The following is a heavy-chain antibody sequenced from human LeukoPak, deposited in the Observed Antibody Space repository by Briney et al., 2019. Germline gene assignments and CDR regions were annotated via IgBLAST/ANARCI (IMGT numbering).Heavy chain of an antibody. CDR3: ARGHGWFDP. CDR1: GFSFSDSW. J-gene: IGHJ5*02. Sequence: PGGSLRLSCAASGFSFSDSWMTWVRQAPGKGLEGVANIEQYGSEKNYVDSVKGRFTISRDNAKNSLYLQMNILRAEDTAVYYCARGHGWFDPWGQGTLVTVSS. CDR2: IEQYGSEK. V-gene: IGHV3-7*05.